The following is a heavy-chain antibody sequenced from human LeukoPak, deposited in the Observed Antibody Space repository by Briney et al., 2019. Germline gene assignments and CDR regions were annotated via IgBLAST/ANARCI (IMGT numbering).Heavy chain of an antibody. CDR2: VNDSGNT. D-gene: IGHD6-19*01. CDR3: ARGLRLTVTGMYYLDY. V-gene: IGHV4-34*01. Sequence: PSETLSLTCAVYGGSFSGHYWTWIRQSPGEGLEWIGEVNDSGNTSYNPSLTSRVAILVDTSKNQFSLKLRSVTAADTSVYYCARGLRLTVTGMYYLDYWGPGTLVTVSS. CDR1: GGSFSGHY. J-gene: IGHJ4*02.